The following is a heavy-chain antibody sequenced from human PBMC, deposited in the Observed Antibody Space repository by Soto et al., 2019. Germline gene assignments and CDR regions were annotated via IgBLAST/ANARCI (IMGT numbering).Heavy chain of an antibody. V-gene: IGHV3-23*01. CDR1: GFTFSSYA. CDR3: AKGSTSGSYVRYFDC. J-gene: IGHJ4*02. CDR2: ISGSGGST. D-gene: IGHD3-10*01. Sequence: EVQLLESGGGLVQPGGSLRLSCAASGFTFSSYAMSWVRQAPGKGLEWVSAISGSGGSTYYADSVKGRFTISRDNSKDTLYLQMNSLRAEDTAVYYCAKGSTSGSYVRYFDCWGQGTLVTVSS.